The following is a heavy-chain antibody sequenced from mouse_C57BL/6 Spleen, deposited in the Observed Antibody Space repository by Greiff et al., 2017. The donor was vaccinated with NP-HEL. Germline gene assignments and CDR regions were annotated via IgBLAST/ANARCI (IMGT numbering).Heavy chain of an antibody. CDR3: ARSGGYYSSPWPFAY. V-gene: IGHV1-81*01. CDR1: GYTFTSYG. Sequence: QVQLQQSGAELARPGASVKLSCKASGYTFTSYGISWVKQRTGQGLEWIGEIYPRSGNTYYNEKLKGKATLTADKSSSTAYMELRSLTSEDSAVYFWARSGGYYSSPWPFAYWGQGTLVTVSA. D-gene: IGHD2-12*01. J-gene: IGHJ3*01. CDR2: IYPRSGNT.